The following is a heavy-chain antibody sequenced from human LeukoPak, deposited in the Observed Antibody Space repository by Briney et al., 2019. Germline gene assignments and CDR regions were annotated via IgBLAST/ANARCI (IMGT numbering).Heavy chain of an antibody. D-gene: IGHD2-15*01. J-gene: IGHJ5*02. CDR2: ISSSGSTI. CDR3: VRDQGCSGGSCYSLDWFDP. Sequence: GGSLRLSCAASGFTFSTYEMNWVRQAPGKGLEWVSYISSSGSTIYYADSVKGRFTISRDNAKNSLYLQMNSLRAEDTAVYYCVRDQGCSGGSCYSLDWFDPWGQGTLVTVSS. CDR1: GFTFSTYE. V-gene: IGHV3-48*03.